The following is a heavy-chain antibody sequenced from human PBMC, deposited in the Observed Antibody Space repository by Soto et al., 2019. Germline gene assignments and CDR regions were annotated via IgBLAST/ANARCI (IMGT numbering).Heavy chain of an antibody. J-gene: IGHJ3*02. CDR1: GFSFDDYV. Sequence: EEQLVESGGGLVQPGRSLRLSCAASGFSFDDYVMHWVRQGPGKGLEWVSSITWNSRIIGYADSVKGRFTISRDNAKNFLYLQMNSLRTEDTALYYCARDWEVVSGNGAFDMWGQGTMVTVAS. CDR2: ITWNSRII. V-gene: IGHV3-9*01. D-gene: IGHD6-19*01. CDR3: ARDWEVVSGNGAFDM.